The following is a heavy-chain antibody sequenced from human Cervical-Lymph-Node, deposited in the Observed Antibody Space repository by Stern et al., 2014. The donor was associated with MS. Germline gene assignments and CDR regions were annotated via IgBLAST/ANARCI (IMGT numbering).Heavy chain of an antibody. J-gene: IGHJ6*02. V-gene: IGHV1-69*01. Sequence: MQLVQSGAEVKKPVSSVRVSCKASGGTFSSYAISWVRQAPGQGLEWMGAIIPIFGSANYARKFQGRVTITADDSTSTAYMEVNSLRSEDTAVYYCASSVGELTPEAVWGQGTTVTV. CDR3: ASSVGELTPEAV. CDR1: GGTFSSYA. CDR2: IIPIFGSA. D-gene: IGHD3-10*01.